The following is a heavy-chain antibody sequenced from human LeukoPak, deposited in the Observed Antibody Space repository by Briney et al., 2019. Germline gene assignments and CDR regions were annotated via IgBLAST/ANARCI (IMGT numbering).Heavy chain of an antibody. CDR3: ARSPSGSYKNYYYYMDV. D-gene: IGHD1-26*01. CDR1: GGSISSYY. V-gene: IGHV4-4*09. J-gene: IGHJ6*03. Sequence: SETLSLTCTVSGGSISSYYWSWIRQPPGKGLEWIGYIYTSGSTNYNPSLKSRVTISVDTSKNQFSLKLSSVTAADTAVYYCARSPSGSYKNYYYYMDVWGKGTTVTVSS. CDR2: IYTSGST.